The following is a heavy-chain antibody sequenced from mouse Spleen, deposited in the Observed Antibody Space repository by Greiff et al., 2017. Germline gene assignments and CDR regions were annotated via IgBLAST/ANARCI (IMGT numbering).Heavy chain of an antibody. CDR2: IWSGGST. D-gene: IGHD1-1*01. CDR3: ARIGYYGSNYAMDY. J-gene: IGHJ4*01. CDR1: GFSLTRYG. V-gene: IGHV2-2*01. Sequence: VMLVESGPGLVQPSQSLSITCTVSGFSLTRYGVPWVRQSPGKGLEWLGVIWSGGSTDYNAAFISRLSISKDNSKSQVFFKMNSLQADDTAIYYCARIGYYGSNYAMDYWGQGTSVTVSS.